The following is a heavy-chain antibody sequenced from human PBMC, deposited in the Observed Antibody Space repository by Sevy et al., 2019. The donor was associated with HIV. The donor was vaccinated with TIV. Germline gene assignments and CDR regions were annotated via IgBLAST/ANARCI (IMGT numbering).Heavy chain of an antibody. CDR1: GFTFSSYD. J-gene: IGHJ3*02. Sequence: GGSLRLSCAASGFTFSSYDMHWVRQATGKGLEWVSAIGTAGDTYYPGSVKGRFTISREKAKNSLYLQMNSLGAGDTAVYYCARALGGSYDAFDIWGQGTMVTVSS. CDR3: ARALGGSYDAFDI. D-gene: IGHD1-26*01. V-gene: IGHV3-13*01. CDR2: IGTAGDT.